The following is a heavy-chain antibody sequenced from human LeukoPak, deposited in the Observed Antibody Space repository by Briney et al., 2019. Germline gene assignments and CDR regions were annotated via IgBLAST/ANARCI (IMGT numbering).Heavy chain of an antibody. V-gene: IGHV3-7*01. Sequence: GGSLRLSCAASGFSFSSYWMSWVRQAPGKGLEWVANINPDGSNMLYVDSVKGRFTISRDNAKNSLYLQMNNLRAEDTAVCFCVREPYYYGSGSDLRPFDPWGQGTLVTVSS. J-gene: IGHJ5*02. CDR1: GFSFSSYW. CDR2: INPDGSNM. D-gene: IGHD3-10*01. CDR3: VREPYYYGSGSDLRPFDP.